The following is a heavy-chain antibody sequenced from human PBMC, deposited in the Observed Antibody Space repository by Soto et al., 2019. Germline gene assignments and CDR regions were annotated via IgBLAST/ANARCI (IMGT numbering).Heavy chain of an antibody. J-gene: IGHJ4*02. D-gene: IGHD4-17*01. Sequence: EVQLLESGGGLVQPGGSLRLSCAASGFTFSSYAMSWVRQAPGKGLEWVSAISGSGGSTYYADSVKGRFTISRDNSKNTLYLQMNSLRAEDTAVYYCAKEPTPDYGDYGRFDYWGQGTLVTVSS. CDR3: AKEPTPDYGDYGRFDY. CDR1: GFTFSSYA. CDR2: ISGSGGST. V-gene: IGHV3-23*01.